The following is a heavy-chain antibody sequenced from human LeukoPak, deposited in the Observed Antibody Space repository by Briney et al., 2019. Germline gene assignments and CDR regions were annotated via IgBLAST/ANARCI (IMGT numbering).Heavy chain of an antibody. Sequence: PGGSLRLSCAASGFTFYDYGTSWVRQAPGKGLEWVSGINWNGGSTGYADSVKGRFTISRDNAKNSLYLQMNSLRAEDTALYYCARVEYSSGWYEYFQHWGQGTLVTVSS. CDR2: INWNGGST. CDR3: ARVEYSSGWYEYFQH. V-gene: IGHV3-20*04. CDR1: GFTFYDYG. J-gene: IGHJ1*01. D-gene: IGHD6-19*01.